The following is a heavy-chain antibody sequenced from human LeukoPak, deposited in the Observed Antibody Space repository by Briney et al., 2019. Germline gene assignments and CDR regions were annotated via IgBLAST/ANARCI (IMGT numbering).Heavy chain of an antibody. D-gene: IGHD3-10*01. CDR2: ISGSVVSP. CDR1: GFAFSSYD. Sequence: PGGSPRPSSAASGFAFSSYDMSWGRRAPREGLEWGSSISGSVVSPYYEDHMHGPLPLSRENSKNTLYLQLTSLRAEDTAVYYCAKSPMPMVRGVIILVAFDIWGEGTMVTVSS. J-gene: IGHJ3*02. CDR3: AKSPMPMVRGVIILVAFDI. V-gene: IGHV3-23*01.